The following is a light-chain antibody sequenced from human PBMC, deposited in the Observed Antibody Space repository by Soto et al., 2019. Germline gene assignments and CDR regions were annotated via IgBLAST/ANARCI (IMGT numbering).Light chain of an antibody. J-gene: IGKJ1*01. Sequence: EIVMTQSPATLSVSPGERATLSCRASQSVSSNLAWYQQKPGQAPRLLIYGASTRATGIPARFSGSGSGTEFTLTISSLQSEDLAVYYCQQYNNWPRGTFGQGTKVEVK. V-gene: IGKV3-15*01. CDR2: GAS. CDR1: QSVSSN. CDR3: QQYNNWPRGT.